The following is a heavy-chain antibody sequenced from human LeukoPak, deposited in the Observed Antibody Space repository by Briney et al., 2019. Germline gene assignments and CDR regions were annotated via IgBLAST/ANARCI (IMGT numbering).Heavy chain of an antibody. CDR3: ARGPPFDP. CDR1: GGSVSSGSYY. J-gene: IGHJ5*02. Sequence: SATLSLTCTVSGGSVSSGSYYWSWIRQPPGKGLEWIGYIYYSGSTNYNPSLKSRVTISVDTSKNQFSLKLSSVTAADTAVYYCARGPPFDPWGQGTLVTVSS. V-gene: IGHV4-61*01. CDR2: IYYSGST.